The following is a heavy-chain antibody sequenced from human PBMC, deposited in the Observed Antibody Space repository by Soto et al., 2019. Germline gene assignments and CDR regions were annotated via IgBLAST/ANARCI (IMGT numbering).Heavy chain of an antibody. D-gene: IGHD6-13*01. CDR1: GGSIISGY. J-gene: IGHJ4*02. CDR3: AGPSGQAGSPIDY. CDR2: ISYSGNT. V-gene: IGHV4-59*01. Sequence: PSETLSLTCTVSGGSIISGYWSWIRQPPGKGLEWIGYISYSGNTNYNPSLKSRVTMSVDTPKNQFSLRLSSVTPADTAVYYSAGPSGQAGSPIDYRGQGXXVTX.